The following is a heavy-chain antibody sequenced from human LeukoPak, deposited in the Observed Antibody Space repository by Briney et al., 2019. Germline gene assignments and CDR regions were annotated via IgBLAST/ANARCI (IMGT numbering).Heavy chain of an antibody. CDR3: ATKQWLAPPPDS. D-gene: IGHD6-19*01. CDR1: AFTFSKYW. CDR2: INTDGTVT. Sequence: GGSLRLSCAASAFTFSKYWMLWVRPAPGRGLESVSRINTDGTVTTHADSVKGRFTVSRDNADNPMFLQMNSVRDEDTAVYYCATKQWLAPPPDSWGQGTPVTVSS. V-gene: IGHV3-74*01. J-gene: IGHJ4*02.